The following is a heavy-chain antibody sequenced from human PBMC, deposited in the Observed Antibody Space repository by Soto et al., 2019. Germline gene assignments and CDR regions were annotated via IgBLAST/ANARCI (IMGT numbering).Heavy chain of an antibody. D-gene: IGHD6-13*01. J-gene: IGHJ5*02. CDR2: IHYTGRT. V-gene: IGHV4-31*03. CDR3: ARVSATGTRWFDP. CDR1: CGSINSGAYY. Sequence: SETLSLTCSVSCGSINSGAYYWSWIRHYPGKGREWIGYIHYTGRTYYNPSLESRATISVDTSKKHFSLKLSSVTAADTAVYYCARVSATGTRWFDPWGQGTLVTVSS.